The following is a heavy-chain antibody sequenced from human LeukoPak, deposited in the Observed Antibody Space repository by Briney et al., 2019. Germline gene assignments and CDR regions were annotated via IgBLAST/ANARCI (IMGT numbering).Heavy chain of an antibody. CDR1: GYSFTSYW. V-gene: IGHV5-51*01. Sequence: GEPLKISCKGSGYSFTSYWIGWVRQMPGKGLEWMGIIYPGDSDTRYSPSFQGQVTISADKSISTAYLQWSSLKASDTAMYYCARLVGRDSSWYIFDYWGQGTLVTVSS. D-gene: IGHD6-13*01. J-gene: IGHJ4*02. CDR2: IYPGDSDT. CDR3: ARLVGRDSSWYIFDY.